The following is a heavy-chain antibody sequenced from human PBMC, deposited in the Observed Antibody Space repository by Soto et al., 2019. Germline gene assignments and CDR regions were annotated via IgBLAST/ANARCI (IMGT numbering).Heavy chain of an antibody. CDR3: ARVNVTLDL. Sequence: SETLSLTCTFSGFSISSSTYYLGWMRQPPGKGLEWIASFFIGGNTYYNPSLKSRVTISVDTSKNQFSLKLSSVTAADTAVYYCARVNVTLDLWGLGTLVTVS. J-gene: IGHJ4*02. V-gene: IGHV4-39*07. CDR1: GFSISSSTYY. D-gene: IGHD2-21*02. CDR2: FFIGGNT.